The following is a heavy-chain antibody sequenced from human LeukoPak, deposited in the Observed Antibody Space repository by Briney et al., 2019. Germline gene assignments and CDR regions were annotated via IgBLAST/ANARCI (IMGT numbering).Heavy chain of an antibody. J-gene: IGHJ4*02. Sequence: SVKVSCKASGYTFTSYGISWVRQAPGQGLEWMGGIIPIFGTANYAQKFQGRVTITADESTSTAYMELSSLRSEDTAVYYCARDRGLGYDILTGYPYFDYWGQGTLVTVSS. CDR2: IIPIFGTA. V-gene: IGHV1-69*13. CDR1: GYTFTSYG. D-gene: IGHD3-9*01. CDR3: ARDRGLGYDILTGYPYFDY.